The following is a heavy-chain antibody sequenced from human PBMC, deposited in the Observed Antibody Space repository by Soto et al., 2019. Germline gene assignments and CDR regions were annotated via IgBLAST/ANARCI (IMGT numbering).Heavy chain of an antibody. V-gene: IGHV3-23*01. CDR3: AKASYYYDSSGYPRDFDY. D-gene: IGHD3-22*01. CDR1: GFTFSSYA. Sequence: GGSLRLSCAASGFTFSSYAMGWVRQAPGKGLEWVSAISGSGGSTYYADSVKGRFTISRDNSKNTLYLQMNSLRAEDTAVYYCAKASYYYDSSGYPRDFDYWGQGTLVTVSS. J-gene: IGHJ4*02. CDR2: ISGSGGST.